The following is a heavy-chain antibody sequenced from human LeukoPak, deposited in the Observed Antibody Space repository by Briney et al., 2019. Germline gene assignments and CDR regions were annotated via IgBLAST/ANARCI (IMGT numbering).Heavy chain of an antibody. CDR2: IIPIFGTP. D-gene: IGHD2-15*01. V-gene: IGHV1-69*05. CDR3: ARRSRDCSGGSCYAPFDY. CDR1: GGSFSSYA. J-gene: IGHJ4*02. Sequence: SVKVSCKSSGGSFSSYAISWVRQAPGQGLEWMGGIIPIFGTPNYAQKFQGRVTVITDAPTGTAYMELSSLRSEDTAVYYCARRSRDCSGGSCYAPFDYWGQGTLVTVSS.